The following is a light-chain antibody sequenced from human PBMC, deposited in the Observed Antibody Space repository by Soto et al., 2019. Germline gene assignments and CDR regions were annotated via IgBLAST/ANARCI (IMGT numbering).Light chain of an antibody. CDR3: LQSNNFPPLT. V-gene: IGKV1-12*01. CDR2: ATS. J-gene: IGKJ4*01. CDR1: QGISGW. Sequence: MQMTQSPSSVSASVGDRVTITCRASQGISGWLAWYQQKPGKAPKLLIYATSTLQSGVSPRFSGSASGTDFTLTISSLQPEDFATYYCLQSNNFPPLTFGGGTKVEIK.